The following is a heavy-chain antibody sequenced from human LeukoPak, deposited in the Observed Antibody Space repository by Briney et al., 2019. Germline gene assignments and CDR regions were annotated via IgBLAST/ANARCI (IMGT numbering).Heavy chain of an antibody. V-gene: IGHV3-23*01. J-gene: IGHJ4*02. Sequence: GGSLRLSCAASGFTFSSYAMSWVRQAPGKGLEWVSAISGSGGSTYYADSVKGRFTISRDNAKNSLYLQMNSLRAEDTAVYYCARELLSYYGSGSLNYWGQGTLVTVSS. CDR1: GFTFSSYA. D-gene: IGHD3-10*01. CDR3: ARELLSYYGSGSLNY. CDR2: ISGSGGST.